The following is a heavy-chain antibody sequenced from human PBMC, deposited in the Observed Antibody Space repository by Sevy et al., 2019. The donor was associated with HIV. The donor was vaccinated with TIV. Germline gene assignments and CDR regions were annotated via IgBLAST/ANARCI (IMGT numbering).Heavy chain of an antibody. J-gene: IGHJ4*02. CDR3: ATAGTNGYNYFDY. Sequence: ASVKVSCKASGYTFTDYYMHWVRQAPGQGLEWMGWINPDSGDTIYAQKFQGWVTMTRDTSIITAYMELTRLNSDDTAVYFCATAGTNGYNYFDYWGQGTTVTVSS. CDR2: INPDSGDT. CDR1: GYTFTDYY. V-gene: IGHV1-2*04. D-gene: IGHD1-1*01.